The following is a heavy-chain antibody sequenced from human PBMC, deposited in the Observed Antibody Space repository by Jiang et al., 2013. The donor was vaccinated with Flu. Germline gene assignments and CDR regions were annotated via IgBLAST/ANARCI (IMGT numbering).Heavy chain of an antibody. CDR3: AHRRSVTTWGSFDY. Sequence: DDKRYSPSLKSRLTITKDTSKNQVVLTMTNMDPVDTATYYCAHRRSVTTWGSFDYWGQGTLVAVSS. V-gene: IGHV2-5*01. J-gene: IGHJ4*02. D-gene: IGHD4-17*01. CDR2: DDK.